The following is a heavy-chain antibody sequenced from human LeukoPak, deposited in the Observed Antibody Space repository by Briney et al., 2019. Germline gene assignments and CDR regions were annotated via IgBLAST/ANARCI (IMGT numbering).Heavy chain of an antibody. CDR3: ARVALYMGEYGFDI. J-gene: IGHJ3*02. CDR1: EFTLSSYA. V-gene: IGHV3-21*01. D-gene: IGHD3-16*01. Sequence: GGSLRLSCAASEFTLSSYAMNWVRQAPGKGLEWVSSISSSSYIFYADSVKGRFTVSRDNAKNSLYLQMNSLRAEDTALYYCARVALYMGEYGFDIWGQGTMVTVSS. CDR2: ISSSSYI.